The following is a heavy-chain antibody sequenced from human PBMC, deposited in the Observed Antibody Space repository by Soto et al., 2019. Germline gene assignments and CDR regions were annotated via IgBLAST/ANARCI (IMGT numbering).Heavy chain of an antibody. CDR2: IYPGDSDT. D-gene: IGHD3-22*01. V-gene: IGHV5-51*01. CDR3: ARRGVDYDSSGYYYEAPYFDY. CDR1: GYSFTSYW. Sequence: EVQLVQSGAEVKKPGESLKISCKGSGYSFTSYWIGWVRQMPGKGLEWMGIIYPGDSDTRYSPSFQGQVTISADKSISTDYLQWSSLKASDTAMYYCARRGVDYDSSGYYYEAPYFDYWGQGTLVTVSS. J-gene: IGHJ4*02.